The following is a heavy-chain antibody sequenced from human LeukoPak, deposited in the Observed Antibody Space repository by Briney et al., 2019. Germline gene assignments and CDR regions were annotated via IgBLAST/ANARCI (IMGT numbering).Heavy chain of an antibody. CDR2: IYYSGST. CDR3: AREGTYSSGWPFDY. D-gene: IGHD6-19*01. V-gene: IGHV4-31*03. CDR1: GGSISSGGYY. J-gene: IGHJ4*02. Sequence: SETLSLTCTVSGGSISSGGYYWSRIRQHPGKGLEWIGYIYYSGSTYYNPSLKSRVTISIDTSKNQFSLKLSSVTAADTAVYYCAREGTYSSGWPFDYWGQGTLVTVSS.